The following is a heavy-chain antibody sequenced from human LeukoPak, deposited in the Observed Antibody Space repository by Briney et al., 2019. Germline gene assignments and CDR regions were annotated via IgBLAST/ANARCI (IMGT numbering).Heavy chain of an antibody. J-gene: IGHJ4*02. CDR2: INPNSGDT. Sequence: ASVKVSCKPSGYTFTGYYMHWVRQAPGQGLEWMGWINPNSGDTNYAQNFQGRVTMTSDTSLTTAYMELSRVRSDDTAVYYCARGLRYYYDSSGYYYPYWGQGTLVTVSS. CDR1: GYTFTGYY. D-gene: IGHD3-22*01. V-gene: IGHV1-2*02. CDR3: ARGLRYYYDSSGYYYPY.